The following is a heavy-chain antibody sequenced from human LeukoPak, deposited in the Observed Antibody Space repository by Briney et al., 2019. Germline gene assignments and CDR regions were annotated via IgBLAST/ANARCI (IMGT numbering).Heavy chain of an antibody. V-gene: IGHV4-59*01. CDR2: IYHSGST. D-gene: IGHD1-26*01. CDR1: GGSISTYY. Sequence: SETLSLTCTVSGGSISTYYWNWIRQPPGKGQEWIGYIYHSGSTNYNPSLQSRVTISVDTSKNQFSLNLNSVTAADTAVYYCATWSYSFGNWGQGTLVTVSS. J-gene: IGHJ4*02. CDR3: ATWSYSFGN.